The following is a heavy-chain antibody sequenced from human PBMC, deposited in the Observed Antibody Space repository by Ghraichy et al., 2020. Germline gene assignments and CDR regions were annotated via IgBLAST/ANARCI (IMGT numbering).Heavy chain of an antibody. D-gene: IGHD6-25*01. CDR3: AKNIVAAGKYYYYYYGMDV. V-gene: IGHV3-7*01. J-gene: IGHJ6*02. Sequence: GGSLRLSCAASGFTFSGYWMSWVRQAPGKGLEWVASIKQDGSEEHYVDSVKGRFTIPRDNAKNSLSLQMNSLRAEDTAVYYCAKNIVAAGKYYYYYYGMDVWGQGTTVTVSS. CDR1: GFTFSGYW. CDR2: IKQDGSEE.